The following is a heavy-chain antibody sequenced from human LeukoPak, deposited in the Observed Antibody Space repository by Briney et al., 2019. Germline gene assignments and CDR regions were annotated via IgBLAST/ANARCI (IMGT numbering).Heavy chain of an antibody. CDR1: GFTFSSSW. J-gene: IGHJ4*02. Sequence: GSLRLSCAASGFTFSSSWMQWVRPAPGQGLGWVSRINSDESVTTYTNSVKGRFTISRDNAKNTLYLQMNSLRAEDTAMYYCVRSRFTTSSFDYWGQGTLVTVSS. CDR2: INSDESVT. D-gene: IGHD2-2*01. V-gene: IGHV3-74*03. CDR3: VRSRFTTSSFDY.